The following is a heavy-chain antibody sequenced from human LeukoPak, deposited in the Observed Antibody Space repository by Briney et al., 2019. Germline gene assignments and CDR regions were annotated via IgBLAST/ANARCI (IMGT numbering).Heavy chain of an antibody. CDR1: GFTFSSYA. V-gene: IGHV3-30-3*01. CDR2: ISYDGSNK. D-gene: IGHD3-3*01. J-gene: IGHJ6*03. CDR3: AIRTTEIFGVVDYGYYMDV. Sequence: GGSLRLSCAASGFTFSSYAMHWVRQAPGKGLEWVAVISYDGSNKYYADSVKGRFTISRDNSKNTLYLQMNSLRAEDTAVYYCAIRTTEIFGVVDYGYYMDVWGKGTTVTVSS.